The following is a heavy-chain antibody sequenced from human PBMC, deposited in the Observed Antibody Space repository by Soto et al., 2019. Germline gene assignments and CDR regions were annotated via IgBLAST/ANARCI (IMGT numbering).Heavy chain of an antibody. CDR3: ARHYYDSSGYFAVRDDAFDI. Sequence: SVKVSCKASGGTFSSYAISWVRQAPGEGLEWMGGIIPIFGTANYAQKFQGRVTITADKSTSTAYMELSSLRSEDTAVYYCARHYYDSSGYFAVRDDAFDIWGQGTMVTVSS. J-gene: IGHJ3*02. CDR2: IIPIFGTA. D-gene: IGHD3-22*01. CDR1: GGTFSSYA. V-gene: IGHV1-69*06.